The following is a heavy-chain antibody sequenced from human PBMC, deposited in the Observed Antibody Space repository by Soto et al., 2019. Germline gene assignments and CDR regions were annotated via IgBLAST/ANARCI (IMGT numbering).Heavy chain of an antibody. D-gene: IGHD2-21*02. V-gene: IGHV3-23*01. CDR2: VSAGGDMT. J-gene: IGHJ6*02. Sequence: DVQLLESGGHLVQPGGSLRLSCAASGFTFSSYAMSWVRQAPGKGLEWVSSVSAGGDMTYYSDSVKGRFTISRDYSNNALFQQMNSLRIGDTALYYCARGERAGSGSPASDCYSGLDVWGQGTTVTVS. CDR1: GFTFSSYA. CDR3: ARGERAGSGSPASDCYSGLDV.